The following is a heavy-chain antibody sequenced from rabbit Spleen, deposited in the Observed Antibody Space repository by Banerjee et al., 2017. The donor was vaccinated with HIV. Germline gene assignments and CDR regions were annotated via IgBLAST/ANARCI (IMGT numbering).Heavy chain of an antibody. CDR2: INAITGKA. J-gene: IGHJ4*01. CDR3: ARDGYSRGWGIILYYFNL. D-gene: IGHD4-1*01. V-gene: IGHV1S45*01. CDR1: GFSFSNKAV. Sequence: QEQLVESGGGLVKPEGSLKLSCTASGFSFSNKAVMCWVRQAPGKGLEWIACINAITGKAVYASWAKGRFTFSKTSSTTVTLQMTSLTAADTATYFCARDGYSRGWGIILYYFNLWGQGTLVTVS.